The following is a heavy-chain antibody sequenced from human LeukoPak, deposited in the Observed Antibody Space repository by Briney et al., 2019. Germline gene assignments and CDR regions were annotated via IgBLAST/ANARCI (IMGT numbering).Heavy chain of an antibody. Sequence: GGSLRLSCAVSGFTFSSYGMHWVRQAPGKGLEWVAFIRYDGSNKYSADSVKGRFTISRDNSKNTLYLQMNSLRAEDTAVYYCAKDPNYYDSSGYYFDYWGQGTLVTVSS. CDR2: IRYDGSNK. J-gene: IGHJ4*02. CDR1: GFTFSSYG. D-gene: IGHD3-22*01. CDR3: AKDPNYYDSSGYYFDY. V-gene: IGHV3-30*02.